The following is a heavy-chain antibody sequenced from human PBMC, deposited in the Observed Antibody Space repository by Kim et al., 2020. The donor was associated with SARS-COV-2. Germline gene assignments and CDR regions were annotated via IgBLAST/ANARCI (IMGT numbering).Heavy chain of an antibody. Sequence: GGSLRLSCAASGFTFSSYGMHWVRQAAGKGLEWVAVISYDGSNKYYADSVKGRFTISRDNSKNTLYLQMNSLRAEDTAVYYCAKAALSSHYYYYGMDVWGQGTTVTVSS. CDR3: AKAALSSHYYYYGMDV. V-gene: IGHV3-30*18. J-gene: IGHJ6*02. D-gene: IGHD6-6*01. CDR2: ISYDGSNK. CDR1: GFTFSSYG.